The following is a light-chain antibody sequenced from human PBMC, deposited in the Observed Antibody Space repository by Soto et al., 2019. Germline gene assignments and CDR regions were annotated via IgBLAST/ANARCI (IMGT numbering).Light chain of an antibody. CDR2: TTS. V-gene: IGKV1-39*01. Sequence: DIQMTQSPSSLSASVGDRVTITCRASQTMNNYLTWYQWKPGKAPKLLIYTTSTLQSGVPSRFSGSGSGTDFTLTISSLQPEDCAIYSCQQHYNTPLTFGGGTKGEIK. J-gene: IGKJ4*01. CDR3: QQHYNTPLT. CDR1: QTMNNY.